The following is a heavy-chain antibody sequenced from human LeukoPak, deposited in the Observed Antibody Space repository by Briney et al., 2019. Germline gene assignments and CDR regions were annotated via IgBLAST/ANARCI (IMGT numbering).Heavy chain of an antibody. CDR2: IRSKAYGGTT. J-gene: IGHJ4*02. D-gene: IGHD1-26*01. V-gene: IGHV3-49*04. CDR1: GFTFGDYA. CDR3: TTDGVGIEGATFDY. Sequence: GGSLRLSCTASGFTFGDYAMSWVRQAPGKGLEWVGFIRSKAYGGTTEYAASVKGRFTISRDDSKSIAYLQMNSLKTEDTAVYYCTTDGVGIEGATFDYWGQGTLVTVSS.